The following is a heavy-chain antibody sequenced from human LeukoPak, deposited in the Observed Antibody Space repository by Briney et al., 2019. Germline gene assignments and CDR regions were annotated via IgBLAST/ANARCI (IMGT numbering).Heavy chain of an antibody. CDR2: IYTSGST. Sequence: PSETLSLTCTVSGGSISSGSYYWSWIRQPAGKGLEWIGRIYTSGSTNYNPSLKSRVTISVDTSKNQFSLKLSSVTAADTAVYYCARRHYYGSGKAFDPWGQGTLVTVSS. J-gene: IGHJ5*02. V-gene: IGHV4-61*02. CDR3: ARRHYYGSGKAFDP. D-gene: IGHD3-10*01. CDR1: GGSISSGSYY.